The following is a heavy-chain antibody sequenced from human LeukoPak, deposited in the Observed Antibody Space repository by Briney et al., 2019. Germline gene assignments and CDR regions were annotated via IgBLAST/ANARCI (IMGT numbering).Heavy chain of an antibody. J-gene: IGHJ4*02. V-gene: IGHV3-48*01. D-gene: IGHD5-24*01. CDR1: GFTFSDYS. CDR3: ARDYKYAFDN. Sequence: PGGSLRLSCAASGFTFSDYSMNWVRQAPGKGLEWISYIGIDSGNTNYADSVKGRFTISGDKAKNSLHLQMNSLRVEDTAVYYCARDYKYAFDNWGQGTLVTVSS. CDR2: IGIDSGNT.